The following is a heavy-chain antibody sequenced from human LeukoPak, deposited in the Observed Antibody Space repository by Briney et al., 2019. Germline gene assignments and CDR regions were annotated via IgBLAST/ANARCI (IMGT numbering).Heavy chain of an antibody. V-gene: IGHV4-59*01. CDR3: ARAYYDYVWGSYRHTLYYFDY. CDR1: GGSISSYY. J-gene: IGHJ4*02. CDR2: IYYSGST. D-gene: IGHD3-16*02. Sequence: SETLSLTCTVSGGSISSYYWSWIRQPPGKGLEWIGYIYYSGSTDYNPSLKSRVTISVDTSKNQFSLKLSSVTAADTAVHYCARAYYDYVWGSYRHTLYYFDYWGQGTLVTVSS.